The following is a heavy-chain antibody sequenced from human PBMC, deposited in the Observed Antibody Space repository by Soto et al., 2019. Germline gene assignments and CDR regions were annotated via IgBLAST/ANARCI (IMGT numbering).Heavy chain of an antibody. J-gene: IGHJ6*02. D-gene: IGHD3-10*01. CDR1: GFTFSSSE. CDR2: ISSSGSTI. V-gene: IGHV3-48*03. Sequence: PGGSLRLSCAASGFTFSSSEMNWVRQAPGKGLEWVSYISSSGSTIYYADSVKGRFTISRDNAKNSLYLQMSSLRAEDTAVYYCARVSGAYGSGSYYIRRYYYYGMDVWGQGTTVTVSS. CDR3: ARVSGAYGSGSYYIRRYYYYGMDV.